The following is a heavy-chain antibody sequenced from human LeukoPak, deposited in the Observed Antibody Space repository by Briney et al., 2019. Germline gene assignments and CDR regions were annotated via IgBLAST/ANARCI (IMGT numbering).Heavy chain of an antibody. D-gene: IGHD4-17*01. CDR2: FDPEDDER. CDR1: GYRLTDFT. CDR3: ATVFPTGY. J-gene: IGHJ4*02. V-gene: IGHV1-24*01. Sequence: ASVKVSCKGSGYRLTDFTIQWVRQAPGKGLEWMGHFDPEDDERIYAQKFQGRLTLTEDTSTDTAYMELSSLGSKDTAVYCATVFPTGYWGQGTLVVVSS.